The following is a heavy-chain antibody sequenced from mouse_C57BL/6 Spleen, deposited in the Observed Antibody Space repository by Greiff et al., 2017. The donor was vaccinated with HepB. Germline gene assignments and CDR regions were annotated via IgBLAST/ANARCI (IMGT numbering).Heavy chain of an antibody. J-gene: IGHJ4*01. CDR1: GYTFTSYW. CDR2: IYPGSGST. Sequence: QVQLKQPGAELVKPGASVTMSCKASGYTFTSYWITWVKQRPGQGLEWIGDIYPGSGSTNYNEKFKSKATLTVDTSSSTAYMQLSSLTSEDSAVYYCARGSYAMDYWGQGTSVTVSS. V-gene: IGHV1-55*01. CDR3: ARGSYAMDY.